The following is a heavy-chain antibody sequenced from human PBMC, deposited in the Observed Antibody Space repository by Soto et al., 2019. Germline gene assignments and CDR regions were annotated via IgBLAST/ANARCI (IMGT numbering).Heavy chain of an antibody. CDR1: GFTFSSYA. Sequence: QTGGSLRLSCAASGFTFSSYAMTWVRQAPGKGLEWVSGISGSSGSTSYGVSVKGRFTISRDNSKSTLYLQMDSLRAEDTAVYYCAKGYLSVGATIFGMDVWGHGTTVTVSS. D-gene: IGHD1-26*01. V-gene: IGHV3-23*01. CDR3: AKGYLSVGATIFGMDV. J-gene: IGHJ6*02. CDR2: ISGSSGST.